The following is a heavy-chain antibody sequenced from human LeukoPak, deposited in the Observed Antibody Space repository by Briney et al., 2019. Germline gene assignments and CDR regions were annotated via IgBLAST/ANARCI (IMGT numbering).Heavy chain of an antibody. CDR3: ARTSSSWASDWYFDL. D-gene: IGHD6-13*01. V-gene: IGHV4-34*01. CDR2: INHSGST. CDR1: GGSFSGYY. Sequence: SETLSLTCAVYGGSFSGYYWSWIRQPPGKGLEWIGEINHSGSTNYNPSLKSRVTISVDTSKNQFSLKLSSVTAADTAVYYCARTSSSWASDWYFDLWGRGTLVTVSS. J-gene: IGHJ2*01.